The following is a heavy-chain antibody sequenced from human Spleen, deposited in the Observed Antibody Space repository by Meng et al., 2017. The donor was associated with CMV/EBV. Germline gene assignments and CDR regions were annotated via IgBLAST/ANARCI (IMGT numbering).Heavy chain of an antibody. CDR2: IYYSGST. CDR3: ARSIDYFGAVTRGFDS. CDR1: GGSISSSSYY. Sequence: GSLRLSCTVSGGSISSSSYYWGWIRQPPGKGLEWIGSIYYSGSTFYNPSLKSRVTISVDTSKNQFSLRLTSVTAADTAVYYCARSIDYFGAVTRGFDSWGQGTRVTVSS. V-gene: IGHV4-39*07. D-gene: IGHD3-3*01. J-gene: IGHJ4*02.